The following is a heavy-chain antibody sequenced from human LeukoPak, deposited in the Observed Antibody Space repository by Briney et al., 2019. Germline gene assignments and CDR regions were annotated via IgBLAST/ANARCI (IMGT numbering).Heavy chain of an antibody. J-gene: IGHJ4*02. CDR1: GFTFSSYS. CDR2: ISSSSSYI. V-gene: IGHV3-21*01. CDR3: ARGRSGSHYFDY. D-gene: IGHD1-26*01. Sequence: GGSLRLSCAASGFTFSSYSMNWVRQAPGKGLEWVSSISSSSSYIYYADSVEGRFTISRDNAKNSLYPQMNSLRAEDTAVYYCARGRSGSHYFDYWGQGTLVAVSS.